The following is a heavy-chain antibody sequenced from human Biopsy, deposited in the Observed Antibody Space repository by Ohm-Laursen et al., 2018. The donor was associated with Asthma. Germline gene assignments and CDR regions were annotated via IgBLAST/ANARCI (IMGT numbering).Heavy chain of an antibody. D-gene: IGHD3-22*01. Sequence: SQTLSLTCTVSGDSSNSGGYSWTWIRQLPGKGLEWIGYISYTGTTYYNPSLKSQISMTVDTSKIQFSLKLSSVTAADTAIYYCARERMFFYDSSGYGAFDIWGQGTLVTVSS. V-gene: IGHV4-31*01. CDR3: ARERMFFYDSSGYGAFDI. J-gene: IGHJ3*02. CDR2: ISYTGTT. CDR1: GDSSNSGGYS.